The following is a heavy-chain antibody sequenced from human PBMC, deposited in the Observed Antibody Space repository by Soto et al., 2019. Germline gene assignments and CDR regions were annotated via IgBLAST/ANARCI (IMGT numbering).Heavy chain of an antibody. CDR2: IYYSGRT. CDR3: ARDKGYGVKLGAGYYYYGMDV. CDR1: GGSISSGGYY. D-gene: IGHD4-17*01. J-gene: IGHJ6*02. V-gene: IGHV4-31*03. Sequence: QVPLQESGPGLVKPSQTLSLTCTVSGGSISSGGYYWRWIRQHPGKGLEWIGYIYYSGRTYYNPSLKSRFTISVDTSNNQFSLKLSSVTAADTAVYYCARDKGYGVKLGAGYYYYGMDVWGQGTTVTVYS.